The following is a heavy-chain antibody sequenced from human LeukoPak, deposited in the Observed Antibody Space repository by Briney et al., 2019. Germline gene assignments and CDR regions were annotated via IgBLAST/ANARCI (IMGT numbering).Heavy chain of an antibody. CDR1: GFTFSSYA. CDR2: ISGSGGST. D-gene: IGHD4-17*01. CDR3: ARVALATVTTYYFDY. J-gene: IGHJ4*02. V-gene: IGHV3-23*01. Sequence: GGSLSLSCAASGFTFSSYAMSWVRQAPGKGLEWVSAISGSGGSTYYADSVKGRFTISRDNSKNTLYLQMNSLRAEDTAVYYCARVALATVTTYYFDYWGQGTLVTVSS.